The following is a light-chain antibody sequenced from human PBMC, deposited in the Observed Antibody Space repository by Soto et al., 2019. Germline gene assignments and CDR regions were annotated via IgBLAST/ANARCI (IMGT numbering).Light chain of an antibody. V-gene: IGKV3-11*01. J-gene: IGKJ5*01. CDR1: QSVSSY. CDR2: DAS. CDR3: QQRNNWPPT. Sequence: EIVLTQSPATLSLSPGERATLSCRASQSVSSYLAWYQQKPGQAPRLLIYDASNRATGVPARFSGSGSGTDFTLTISSLEPEDFALYYCQQRNNWPPTFGQGTPLDIK.